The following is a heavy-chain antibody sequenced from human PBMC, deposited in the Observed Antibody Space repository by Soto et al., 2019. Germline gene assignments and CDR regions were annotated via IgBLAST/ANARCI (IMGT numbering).Heavy chain of an antibody. J-gene: IGHJ4*02. CDR2: IIPIFGTA. V-gene: IGHV1-69*13. CDR1: GGTFSSYA. D-gene: IGHD5-18*01. CDR3: ARERGDSYGFDY. Sequence: ASVKVSCKASGGTFSSYAISWVRQAPGQGLEWMGGIIPIFGTANYAQKFQGRVTITADESTSTAYMELSSLRSEDTAVYYCARERGDSYGFDYWGQGTLVTVSS.